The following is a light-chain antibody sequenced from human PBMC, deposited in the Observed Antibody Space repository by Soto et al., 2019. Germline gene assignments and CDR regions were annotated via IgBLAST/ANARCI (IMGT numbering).Light chain of an antibody. CDR1: QSVSSNN. CDR2: GAS. CDR3: QQRRNWQVT. V-gene: IGKV3D-20*02. Sequence: EIVLTQSPGTLSLSPGERATLSCRASQSVSSNNLAWYQQRPGQAPRVVIYGASTRATGIPERFSGSGSGTDFTLTISRLEPEDFAVYYCQQRRNWQVTFGQGTRLEIK. J-gene: IGKJ5*01.